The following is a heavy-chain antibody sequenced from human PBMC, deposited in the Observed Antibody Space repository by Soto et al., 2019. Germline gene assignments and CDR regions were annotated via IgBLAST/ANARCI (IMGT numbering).Heavy chain of an antibody. V-gene: IGHV1-46*02. CDR2: INLRGGTT. CDR3: ARGPDDSDVPRWDY. Sequence: QVQLMQSGAEVRKPGASVRLSCETSGYNFNQYYIHWVRQAPGQGLEWMGIINLRGGTTEYAHKFRARVTVTRETSTSTAYMELRSLRSEDTAIYFCARGPDDSDVPRWDYWGQGTLVTVSS. CDR1: GYNFNQYY. J-gene: IGHJ4*02. D-gene: IGHD4-17*01.